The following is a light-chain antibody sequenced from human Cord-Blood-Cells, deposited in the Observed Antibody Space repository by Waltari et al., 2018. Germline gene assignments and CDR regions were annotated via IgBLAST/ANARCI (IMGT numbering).Light chain of an antibody. Sequence: QSVLTQPPSVSGAPGQRVTISCTGSSSNIGAGSDVHWYKQLPGTAPNLLIYGNSNRPSGVPDRFSGSKSGTSASLAITGLQAEDEADYYCQSYDSSLSGSVFGGGTKLTVL. CDR2: GNS. J-gene: IGLJ2*01. CDR3: QSYDSSLSGSV. V-gene: IGLV1-40*01. CDR1: SSNIGAGSD.